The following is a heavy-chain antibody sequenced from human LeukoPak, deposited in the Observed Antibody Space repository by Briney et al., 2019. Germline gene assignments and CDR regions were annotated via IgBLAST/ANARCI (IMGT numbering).Heavy chain of an antibody. D-gene: IGHD5-12*01. CDR2: IYYSGST. J-gene: IGHJ4*02. CDR3: AGLYSGYDYFDY. Sequence: SETLSLTCTVSGGSISSSSYCWGWVRQPPGKGLEWIGSIYYSGSTYYNPSLNSRVTISVDTSKNQFSLKLSSVTAADTAVYYCAGLYSGYDYFDYWGQGTLVTVSS. V-gene: IGHV4-39*01. CDR1: GGSISSSSYC.